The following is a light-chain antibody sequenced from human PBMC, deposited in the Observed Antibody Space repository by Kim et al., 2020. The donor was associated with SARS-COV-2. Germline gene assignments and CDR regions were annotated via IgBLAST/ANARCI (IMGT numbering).Light chain of an antibody. V-gene: IGKV4-1*01. J-gene: IGKJ4*01. CDR3: QQYHDILLT. CDR1: QSILKSINNKIY. Sequence: ATLTCKSRQSILKSINNKIYLAWYEQKPGQPPKLLIYWASTRESGVPDRFSGSGSGTDFTLTISSLQAEDVAVYYCQQYHDILLTFGGGTKVEIK. CDR2: WAS.